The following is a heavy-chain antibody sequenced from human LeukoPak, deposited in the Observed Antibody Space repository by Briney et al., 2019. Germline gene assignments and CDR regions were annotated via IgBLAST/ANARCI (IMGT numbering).Heavy chain of an antibody. Sequence: PSETLSLTCTVSGGSISSHYWSWIRQPPGKGLEWIGYIYYSGSTNYNPSLKSRVTISVDTSKNQFSLKLSSVTAADTAVYYCARVPAAIGWFDPWGQGTPVTVSS. J-gene: IGHJ5*02. D-gene: IGHD2-2*02. CDR1: GGSISSHY. V-gene: IGHV4-59*11. CDR3: ARVPAAIGWFDP. CDR2: IYYSGST.